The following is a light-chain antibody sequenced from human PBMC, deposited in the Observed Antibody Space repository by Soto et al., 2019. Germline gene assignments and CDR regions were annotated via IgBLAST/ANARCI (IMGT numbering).Light chain of an antibody. CDR1: QSLLHSNGYNY. CDR2: LGS. Sequence: DIVMTQSPLSLPVTPGEPASISCRSSQSLLHSNGYNYLDWYLQKPGQSPQLLIYLGSNRSSGVPDRFSGSGSGTDFTLKISRVEAEDVGVYYCMQALQTPQYTFGQGTKVEIK. V-gene: IGKV2-28*01. J-gene: IGKJ2*01. CDR3: MQALQTPQYT.